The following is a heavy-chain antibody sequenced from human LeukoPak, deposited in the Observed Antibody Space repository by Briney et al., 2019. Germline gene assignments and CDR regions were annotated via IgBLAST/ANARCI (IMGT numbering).Heavy chain of an antibody. J-gene: IGHJ6*02. CDR3: ARGYSSGWLDYGMDV. D-gene: IGHD6-19*01. Sequence: ASVNVSCKASGYTFTSYDINWVRQATGQGLEWMGWMNPNSGNTGYAQKFQGRVTMTRNTSISTAYMELSSLRSEDTAVYYCARGYSSGWLDYGMDVWGQGTTVTVSS. CDR1: GYTFTSYD. V-gene: IGHV1-8*01. CDR2: MNPNSGNT.